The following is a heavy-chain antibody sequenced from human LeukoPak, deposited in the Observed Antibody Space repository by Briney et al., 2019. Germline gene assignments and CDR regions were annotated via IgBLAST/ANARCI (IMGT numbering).Heavy chain of an antibody. CDR3: ARDRSISGVVTIAF. CDR2: IKQDGGET. CDR1: GFSFSNSW. V-gene: IGHV3-7*01. D-gene: IGHD3-3*01. J-gene: IGHJ4*02. Sequence: GGSLRLSCAASGFSFSNSWMTWVRQSPGKRREWVANIKQDGGETYYVDSVMGRFTISRLNAKNSVYLQMNSLRAEDTAVYYCARDRSISGVVTIAFWGQGTLVTVSS.